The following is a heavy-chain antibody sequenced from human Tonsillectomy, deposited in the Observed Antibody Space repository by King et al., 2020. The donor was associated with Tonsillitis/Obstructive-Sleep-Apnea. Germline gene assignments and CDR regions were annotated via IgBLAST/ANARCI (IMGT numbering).Heavy chain of an antibody. V-gene: IGHV4-34*01. CDR3: ARASEAFDI. J-gene: IGHJ3*02. CDR2: IDHSGST. CDR1: GGSFSGYY. D-gene: IGHD6-6*01. Sequence: HVQLQQWGAGLLKPSETLSLTCAVYGGSFSGYYWSWIRQPPGKGLEWIGEIDHSGSTNSNPSLKSRNTISVDTSNNLFSLKLSSVTAADTAVYYCARASEAFDIWGQGTMVTVSS.